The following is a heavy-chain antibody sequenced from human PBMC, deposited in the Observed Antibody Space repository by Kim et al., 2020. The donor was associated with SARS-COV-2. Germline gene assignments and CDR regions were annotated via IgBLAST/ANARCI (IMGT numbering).Heavy chain of an antibody. CDR3: DSLSTGYVWDKFDY. Sequence: GGSLRLSCVASGFTFSNYWMHWVRQAPGKGLVWVARVNSDGSGTRKEYAVQGRGSISSDNASKTQYLQMNSLRAKDADVDDCDSLSTGYVWDKFDYCGQG. CDR2: VNSDGSGT. J-gene: IGHJ4*02. D-gene: IGHD3-16*01. CDR1: GFTFSNYW. V-gene: IGHV3-74*01.